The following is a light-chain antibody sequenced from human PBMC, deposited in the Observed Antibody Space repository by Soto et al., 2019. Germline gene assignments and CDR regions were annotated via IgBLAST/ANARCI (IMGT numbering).Light chain of an antibody. J-gene: IGLJ3*02. Sequence: QSVLTQPPSASGTPGQRVTISCSGSRSNIGSNAVSWYQQLPGTAPKLLIYNDNQLPSGVPDRFYASKSGTSASLAISGLQSEDEADYYCAAWDDSLNARGVFGGGTKLTVL. CDR3: AAWDDSLNARGV. V-gene: IGLV1-44*01. CDR1: RSNIGSNA. CDR2: NDN.